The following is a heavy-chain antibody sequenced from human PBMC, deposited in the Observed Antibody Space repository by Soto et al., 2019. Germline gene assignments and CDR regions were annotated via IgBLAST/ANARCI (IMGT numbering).Heavy chain of an antibody. D-gene: IGHD1-20*01. CDR1: GNSFISNW. V-gene: IGHV5-51*01. CDR2: IYPGNSET. Sequence: EVQLVQSGAEVKKPGESLKISCKGSGNSFISNWIAWVRQMPGKGLEWMGIIYPGNSETRYSPSFQGQVIISADTSISTAYLQWSSLKASDTAIYYCARVTNWNFEYWGQGILVTVSS. J-gene: IGHJ4*02. CDR3: ARVTNWNFEY.